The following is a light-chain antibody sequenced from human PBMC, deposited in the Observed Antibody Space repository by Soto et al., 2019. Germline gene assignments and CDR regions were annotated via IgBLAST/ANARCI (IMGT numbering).Light chain of an antibody. CDR2: GAS. Sequence: EIVLTQSPATLSVSPGERATFSCRASQSVTANLAWYQQKPGQAPRLLIYGASTRATGIPARFSGSGSGTGSTLTISSLQSEDFAVYYCQQYINWPQTFGQGTKVDI. J-gene: IGKJ1*01. CDR3: QQYINWPQT. CDR1: QSVTAN. V-gene: IGKV3-15*01.